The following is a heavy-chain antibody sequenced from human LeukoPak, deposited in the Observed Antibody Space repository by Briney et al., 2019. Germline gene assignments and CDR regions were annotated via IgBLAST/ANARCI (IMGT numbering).Heavy chain of an antibody. CDR2: IRSKAYGGTT. Sequence: GGSLRLSCTASGFTFGDYAMSWVRQAPGKGLEWVGFIRSKAYGGTTEYAASVKGRFTISRDDSKSIAYLQMNSLKTEDTAVYYCTTDLDYDSSGYYGQWGQGTLVTVSS. V-gene: IGHV3-49*04. D-gene: IGHD3-22*01. CDR3: TTDLDYDSSGYYGQ. CDR1: GFTFGDYA. J-gene: IGHJ4*02.